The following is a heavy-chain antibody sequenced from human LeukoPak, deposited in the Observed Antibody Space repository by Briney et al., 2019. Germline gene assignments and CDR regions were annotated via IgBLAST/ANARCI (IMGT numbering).Heavy chain of an antibody. D-gene: IGHD2-15*01. V-gene: IGHV3-48*03. J-gene: IGHJ4*02. CDR2: ISSSGSTI. CDR1: GFTFSSYK. CDR3: ARDSYCSGGSCLPFFDY. Sequence: PGGSLRLSCAASGFTFSSYKMNWVRQAPGKGLEWVSYISSSGSTIYYADSVKGRFTISRDNAKNSLYLQMNSLRAEDTAVYYCARDSYCSGGSCLPFFDYWGQGTLVTVSS.